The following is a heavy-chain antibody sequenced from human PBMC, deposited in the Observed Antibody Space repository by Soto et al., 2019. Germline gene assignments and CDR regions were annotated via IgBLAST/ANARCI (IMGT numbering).Heavy chain of an antibody. Sequence: QVHLVQSGAEVRKPGSSVKVSCKASGGSFTNYAINWVRQAPGQGLKWMGGIVPIFGTTNYAQQFQGRVTITADESTSIAHLELSSLTSQDTAVYYCARHSGRDSSGYLDYWGQGTLVTVSS. V-gene: IGHV1-69*12. CDR3: ARHSGRDSSGYLDY. J-gene: IGHJ4*02. D-gene: IGHD3-22*01. CDR1: GGSFTNYA. CDR2: IVPIFGTT.